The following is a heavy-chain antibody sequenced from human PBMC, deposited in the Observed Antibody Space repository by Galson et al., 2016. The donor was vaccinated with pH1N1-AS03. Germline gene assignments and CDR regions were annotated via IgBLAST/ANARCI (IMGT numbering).Heavy chain of an antibody. CDR2: FNPSTGST. CDR1: GYSFSDYY. J-gene: IGHJ3*02. V-gene: IGHV1-2*06. CDR3: SRQPSFYDTTGLPDAFDI. D-gene: IGHD3-22*01. Sequence: SVKVSCKDSGYSFSDYYIRWVRQAPGLGLDWMGRFNPSTGSTKYAQQFLGRFTMTRDTSISTAYMELSRLTSDDTAVYYCSRQPSFYDTTGLPDAFDIWGQGTTVTVSS.